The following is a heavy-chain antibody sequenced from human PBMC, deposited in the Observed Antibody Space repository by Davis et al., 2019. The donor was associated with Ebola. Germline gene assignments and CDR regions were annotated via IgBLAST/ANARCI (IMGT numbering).Heavy chain of an antibody. CDR2: ISGSGGST. J-gene: IGHJ4*02. CDR3: ARVTYDYGGNSRDY. CDR1: GFTFSSYA. V-gene: IGHV3-23*01. D-gene: IGHD4-23*01. Sequence: PGGSLRLSCAASGFTFSSYAMSWVRQAPGKGLEWVSAISGSGGSTYYADSVKGRFTISRNNSKNTLYLQMNSRRAEDTAVYYGARVTYDYGGNSRDYWGQGTLVTVSS.